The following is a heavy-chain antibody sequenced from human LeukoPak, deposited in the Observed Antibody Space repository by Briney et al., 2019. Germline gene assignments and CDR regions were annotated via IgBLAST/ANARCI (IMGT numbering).Heavy chain of an antibody. D-gene: IGHD5-12*01. CDR2: IYSGGST. Sequence: GGSLRLSCAASGFTVSSNYMSWVRQAPGKGLEWVSVIYSGGSTYYADSVKGRFTIFRDNSQNTLYLQMSSLRPEDTAVFYCAKGRWLPDYWGQGALVTVSS. J-gene: IGHJ4*02. V-gene: IGHV3-66*02. CDR1: GFTVSSNY. CDR3: AKGRWLPDY.